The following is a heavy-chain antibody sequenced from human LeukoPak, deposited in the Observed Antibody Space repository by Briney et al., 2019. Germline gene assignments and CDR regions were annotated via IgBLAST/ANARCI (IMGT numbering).Heavy chain of an antibody. V-gene: IGHV3-23*01. Sequence: GGSLRLSCAASGFTFSSYTMSWVRQAPGKGLEWVSAISGSGGSTYYADSVKGRFTISRDNSKNTLYLQMNSLRAEDTAVYYCAKAGMIVVVPAARTSYLRYWGQGTLVSVSS. CDR1: GFTFSSYT. CDR3: AKAGMIVVVPAARTSYLRY. D-gene: IGHD2-2*01. J-gene: IGHJ4*02. CDR2: ISGSGGST.